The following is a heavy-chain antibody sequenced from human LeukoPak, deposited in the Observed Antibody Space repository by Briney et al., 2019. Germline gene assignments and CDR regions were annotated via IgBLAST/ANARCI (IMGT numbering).Heavy chain of an antibody. CDR3: ARGGVAHDAFDI. D-gene: IGHD3-3*01. CDR1: GFTFSSQS. V-gene: IGHV3-48*01. CDR2: ISYSSSTI. Sequence: GGSLRLSCAASGFTFSSQSMNWVRQAPGKGLEWVSYISYSSSTIYYADSVKGRFTISRDNAKNSVYLQMNSLRVEDTAVYYCARGGVAHDAFDIWGQGTMVTVSS. J-gene: IGHJ3*02.